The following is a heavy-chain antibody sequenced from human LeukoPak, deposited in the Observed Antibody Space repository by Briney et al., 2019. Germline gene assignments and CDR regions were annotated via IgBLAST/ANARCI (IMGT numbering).Heavy chain of an antibody. V-gene: IGHV3-23*01. Sequence: GGSLTLSCEASGFTFSSYSMNWVRQAPGKGLEWVAAINRNGGSTYYADTVKGRFTISRDNSKNTLYLQMNSLRAEDTAVYYCATSPRSFGYCTNGVCYLYYWGQGNLVTVSS. CDR1: GFTFSSYS. D-gene: IGHD2-8*01. J-gene: IGHJ4*02. CDR3: ATSPRSFGYCTNGVCYLYY. CDR2: INRNGGST.